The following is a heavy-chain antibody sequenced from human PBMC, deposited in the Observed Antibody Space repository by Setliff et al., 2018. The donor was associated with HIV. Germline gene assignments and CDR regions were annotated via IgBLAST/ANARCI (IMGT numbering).Heavy chain of an antibody. Sequence: PGGSLRLSCAASGFTFSSYWMHWVRQAPGKGLVWVFGMNTDGSSTRYADSVKGRFTISRDDAKNSLYLQMDSLRVEDTAVYYCARPFDQWGQGALVTVS. D-gene: IGHD6-25*01. J-gene: IGHJ4*02. CDR3: ARPFDQ. CDR2: MNTDGSST. CDR1: GFTFSSYW. V-gene: IGHV3-74*01.